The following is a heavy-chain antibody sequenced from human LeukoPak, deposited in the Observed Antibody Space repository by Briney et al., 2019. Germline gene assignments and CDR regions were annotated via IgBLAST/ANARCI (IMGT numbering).Heavy chain of an antibody. V-gene: IGHV3-30*18. D-gene: IGHD2-15*01. Sequence: GGSLRLSCAASGFTFSSYGMHWVRQAPGKGLEWVAVISYDGSNKYYADSVKGRFTVSRDNSKNTLYLQMNSLRAEDTAVYYCAKDLRYCSGGSCYSWIDYWGQGTLVTVSS. J-gene: IGHJ4*02. CDR3: AKDLRYCSGGSCYSWIDY. CDR2: ISYDGSNK. CDR1: GFTFSSYG.